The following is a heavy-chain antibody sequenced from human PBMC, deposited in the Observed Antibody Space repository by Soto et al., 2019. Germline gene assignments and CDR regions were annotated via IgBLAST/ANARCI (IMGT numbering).Heavy chain of an antibody. CDR1: GFTFSSYT. D-gene: IGHD6-6*01. CDR2: ISSGGGSP. J-gene: IGHJ4*02. CDR3: AKGDGRIVPRHFDY. Sequence: EVQLLESGGGLVQPGGSLRLSCAASGFTFSSYTMSWVRQAPGKGLEWVSGISSGGGSPYNADSVKGRFTISRDTSKNTLYLQMDSLRADDTAVYYCAKGDGRIVPRHFDYWGQGTLVTVSS. V-gene: IGHV3-23*01.